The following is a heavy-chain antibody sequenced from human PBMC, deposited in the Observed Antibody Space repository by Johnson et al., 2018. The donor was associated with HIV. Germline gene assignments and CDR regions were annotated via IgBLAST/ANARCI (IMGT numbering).Heavy chain of an antibody. V-gene: IGHV3-64*01. Sequence: VQLVESGGGLVQPGGSLRLSCAASGFTFSSYAMHWVRQAPGKGLEWVSGINWNGGSTGSENSVKGRFTISRDNSKNTLYLQKGSLRAEDMAVYYCARGGGVVGNAFDIWGQGTMVTVSS. J-gene: IGHJ3*02. D-gene: IGHD1-26*01. CDR1: GFTFSSYA. CDR3: ARGGGVVGNAFDI. CDR2: INWNGGST.